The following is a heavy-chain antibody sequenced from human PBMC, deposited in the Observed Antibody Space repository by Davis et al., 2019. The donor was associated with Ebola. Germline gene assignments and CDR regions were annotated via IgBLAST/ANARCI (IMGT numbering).Heavy chain of an antibody. CDR3: ARDGAVAGMRWFDP. V-gene: IGHV3-7*01. CDR1: GFTFSSYW. D-gene: IGHD6-19*01. Sequence: GGSLRLFCAASGFTFSSYWMSWVRQAPGKGLEWVANIKQDGSEKYYVDSVKGRFTISRDNAKNSLYLQMNSLRAEDTAVYYCARDGAVAGMRWFDPWGQGTLVTVSS. CDR2: IKQDGSEK. J-gene: IGHJ5*02.